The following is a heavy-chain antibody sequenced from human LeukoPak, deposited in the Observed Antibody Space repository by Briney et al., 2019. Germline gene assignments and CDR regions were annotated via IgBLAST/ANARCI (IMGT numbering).Heavy chain of an antibody. D-gene: IGHD2-8*02. CDR2: IRYDGSNK. Sequence: PGGSLRLSCAASGFTFSSYGMHWVRQAPGKGLEWVAFIRYDGSNKYYADSVNGRFTISRDNSKNTLYLQMNSLRAEDTAVYYCAKGSVWCSGANCFDYWGLGTLVTVSS. CDR1: GFTFSSYG. V-gene: IGHV3-30*02. CDR3: AKGSVWCSGANCFDY. J-gene: IGHJ4*02.